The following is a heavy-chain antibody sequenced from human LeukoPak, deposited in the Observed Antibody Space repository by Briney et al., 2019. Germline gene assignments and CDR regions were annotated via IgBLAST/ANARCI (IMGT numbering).Heavy chain of an antibody. CDR2: IYYTGSP. V-gene: IGHV4-59*01. CDR3: AYGGDAYKTGY. D-gene: IGHD5-24*01. Sequence: SETLSVTCTVSGASITDYYWSWIRQPPAKGLEWIGYIYYTGSPNYNPSLKSRVTLSLDTSQNQFSLKLTSVTAADTAVYYCAYGGDAYKTGYWGQGTLVTVSS. J-gene: IGHJ4*02. CDR1: GASITDYY.